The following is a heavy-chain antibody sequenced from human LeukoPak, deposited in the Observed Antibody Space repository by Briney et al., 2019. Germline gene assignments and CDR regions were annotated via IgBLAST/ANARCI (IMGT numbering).Heavy chain of an antibody. CDR1: GGFLSNYH. V-gene: IGHV4-59*01. D-gene: IGHD3-10*01. CDR2: IFYRAST. Sequence: LSETLSLTCIYCGGFLSNYHWSWIRQPPGKELDGIRYIFYRASTNYNPSRKRRSTMSLDTSNNQLSLKLSSVTAADTAVHYCATMLQGVHTYIGASGQRSLVAVYS. J-gene: IGHJ5*02. CDR3: ATMLQGVHTYIGA.